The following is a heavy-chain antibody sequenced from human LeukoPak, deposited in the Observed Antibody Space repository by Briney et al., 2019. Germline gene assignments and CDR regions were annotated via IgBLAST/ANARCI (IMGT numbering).Heavy chain of an antibody. J-gene: IGHJ4*02. CDR2: ISGSGGST. CDR1: GFTFSSYA. D-gene: IGHD6-19*01. Sequence: AGGSLRLSCAASGFTFSSYAMSWVRQAPGKGLEWVSAISGSGGSTYYADSVKGRFTISRDNSKNTLYLRMNSLRAEDTAVYYCAKALSGRIAVAANDYWGQGTLVTVSS. V-gene: IGHV3-23*01. CDR3: AKALSGRIAVAANDY.